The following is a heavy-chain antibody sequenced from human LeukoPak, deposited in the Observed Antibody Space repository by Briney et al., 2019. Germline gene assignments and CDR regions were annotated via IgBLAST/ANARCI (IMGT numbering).Heavy chain of an antibody. CDR3: ARGPTMVRGVIRGYFDY. Sequence: SETLSLTCAVSGGSISSGGYSWSWIRQPPGKGLEWIGYIYHSGSTYYNPSLKSRVTISVDRSKNQFSLKLSSVTAADTAVYYCARGPTMVRGVIRGYFDYWGQGTLVTVSS. D-gene: IGHD3-10*01. J-gene: IGHJ4*02. CDR1: GGSISSGGYS. CDR2: IYHSGST. V-gene: IGHV4-30-2*01.